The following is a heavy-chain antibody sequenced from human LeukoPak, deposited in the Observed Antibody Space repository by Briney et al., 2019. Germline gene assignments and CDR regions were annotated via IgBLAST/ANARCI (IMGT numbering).Heavy chain of an antibody. J-gene: IGHJ4*02. CDR3: AARKGYYDSSGYYHIEDY. V-gene: IGHV1-8*01. CDR2: MNPNSGNT. CDR1: GYTFTSYD. D-gene: IGHD3-22*01. Sequence: GASVKVSCKASGYTFTSYDINWVRQATGQGLEWMGWMNPNSGNTGYAQKFQGRVTMTRNTSISTAYMELSSLRSEDAAVYYCAARKGYYDSSGYYHIEDYWGQGTLVTVSS.